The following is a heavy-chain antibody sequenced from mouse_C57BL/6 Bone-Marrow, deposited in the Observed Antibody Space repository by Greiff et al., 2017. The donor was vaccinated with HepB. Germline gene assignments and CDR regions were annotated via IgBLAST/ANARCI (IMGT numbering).Heavy chain of an antibody. CDR3: ARGDYGGAMDY. J-gene: IGHJ4*01. Sequence: QVQLQQSGPGLVQPSQSLSITCTVSGFSLTSYGVHWVRQSPGKGLEWLGVLWSGGSTDYNAAFISRLSISKDNSKSQVFFKMNSLQADDTAIYYCARGDYGGAMDYWGQGTSVTVSS. D-gene: IGHD1-1*01. CDR2: LWSGGST. V-gene: IGHV2-2*01. CDR1: GFSLTSYG.